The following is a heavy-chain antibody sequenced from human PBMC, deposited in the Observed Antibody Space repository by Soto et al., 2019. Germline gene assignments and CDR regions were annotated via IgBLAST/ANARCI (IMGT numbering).Heavy chain of an antibody. Sequence: ASVKVSCKASGYTFTSYAMHWVRQAPGQRLEWMGWINAGNGNTKYSQKFQGRVTITRDTSASTAYMGLSSLRSEDTAVYYCARRDIRINSGYDLGDFWFDPWGQGTLVTVSS. CDR1: GYTFTSYA. D-gene: IGHD5-12*01. CDR2: INAGNGNT. CDR3: ARRDIRINSGYDLGDFWFDP. J-gene: IGHJ5*02. V-gene: IGHV1-3*01.